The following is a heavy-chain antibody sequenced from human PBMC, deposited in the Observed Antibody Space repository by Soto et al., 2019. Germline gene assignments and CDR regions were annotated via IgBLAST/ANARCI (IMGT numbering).Heavy chain of an antibody. CDR2: ISAYNRNT. Sequence: GASVKVSCKASGYTFTSYGISWVRQAPGQGLEWMGWISAYNRNTNYAQKLQGRVTMTTDTSTSTAYMELRSLRSDDTAVYYCARDLSSSWSYYYYGMDVWRQGTTVTVSS. CDR1: GYTFTSYG. D-gene: IGHD6-13*01. J-gene: IGHJ6*02. CDR3: ARDLSSSWSYYYYGMDV. V-gene: IGHV1-18*04.